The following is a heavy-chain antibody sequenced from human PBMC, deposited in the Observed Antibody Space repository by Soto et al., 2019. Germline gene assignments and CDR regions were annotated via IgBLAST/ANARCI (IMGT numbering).Heavy chain of an antibody. CDR3: ARVSNDFSYGWFDP. CDR1: GGSISTRGDY. CDR2: ISFRGLT. J-gene: IGHJ5*02. D-gene: IGHD4-4*01. Sequence: KPSERLYLACAVCGGSISTRGDYWSWIRQHPGKGLEWIGYISFRGLTDYNPSLKSRLTLSVDTSANQFSLNLTSVTAADTAIYFCARVSNDFSYGWFDPWGQGTLVPGFS. V-gene: IGHV4-31*11.